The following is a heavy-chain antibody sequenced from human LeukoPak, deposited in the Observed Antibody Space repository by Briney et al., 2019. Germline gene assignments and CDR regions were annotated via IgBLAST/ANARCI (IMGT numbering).Heavy chain of an antibody. CDR1: GYTFTSYG. J-gene: IGHJ4*02. Sequence: ASVKVSCKASGYTFTSYGISWVRQAPGQGLEWMGWISAYNGNTNYAQKPQGRVTMTTDTSTSTAYMELRSLRSDDTAVYYCARGVSDYGDLIFDYWGQGTLVTVSS. CDR2: ISAYNGNT. V-gene: IGHV1-18*01. D-gene: IGHD4-17*01. CDR3: ARGVSDYGDLIFDY.